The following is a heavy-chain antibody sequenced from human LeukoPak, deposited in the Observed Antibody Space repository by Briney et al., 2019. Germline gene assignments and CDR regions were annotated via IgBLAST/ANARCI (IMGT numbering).Heavy chain of an antibody. V-gene: IGHV3-66*04. CDR1: GFNASSNY. CDR2: IFTAGTT. CDR3: ARPPASLAPTSCDY. J-gene: IGHJ4*02. D-gene: IGHD6-6*01. Sequence: PGGSPRLSPAASGFNASSNYMSWVRQRPGKRLEWVSVIFTAGTTYYADSVKGKFTISRDKSKNTLYLQMKSLSAEDTAVYYCARPPASLAPTSCDYGGQGTLVT.